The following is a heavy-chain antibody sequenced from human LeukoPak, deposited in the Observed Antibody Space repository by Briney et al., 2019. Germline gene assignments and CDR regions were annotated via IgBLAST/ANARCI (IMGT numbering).Heavy chain of an antibody. V-gene: IGHV3-23*01. CDR3: AKDPPTTGTTFDN. CDR1: GFTFSSYA. D-gene: IGHD1-1*01. Sequence: PGGSLRLSCAASGFTFSSYATSWVRQAPGKGLEWVSSIGGGSVDTYYADSVKGRFTISRDNSKNTLYLQMNSLRVEDTAVYYCAKDPPTTGTTFDNWGRGTLVTVSS. J-gene: IGHJ4*02. CDR2: IGGGSVDT.